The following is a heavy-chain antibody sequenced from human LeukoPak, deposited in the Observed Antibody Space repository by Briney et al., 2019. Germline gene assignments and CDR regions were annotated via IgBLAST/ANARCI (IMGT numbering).Heavy chain of an antibody. CDR3: ASAVYPHYYMDV. CDR1: GFTFSNYG. V-gene: IGHV3-30*02. CDR2: IRYDGSNK. Sequence: GGSLRLPCAASGFTFSNYGMHWVRQAPGKGLEWVAFIRYDGSNKYYADSVKGRFTISRDNSKNTLYLQMNSLRAEDTAVYYCASAVYPHYYMDVWGKGTTVTISS. D-gene: IGHD3-16*01. J-gene: IGHJ6*03.